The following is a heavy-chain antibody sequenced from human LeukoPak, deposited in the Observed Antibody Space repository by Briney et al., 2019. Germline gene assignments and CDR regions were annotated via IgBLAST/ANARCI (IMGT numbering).Heavy chain of an antibody. V-gene: IGHV4-59*01. CDR1: GGSISSNY. J-gene: IGHJ4*02. CDR3: AKARRGIAAAGDY. D-gene: IGHD6-13*01. CDR2: IYYSGST. Sequence: SETLSLTCNVSGGSISSNYWSWIRQPPGKGLEWIGYIYYSGSTNYNPSLKSRVTISVDMSKNQFSLKLSSVTAADTAVYYCAKARRGIAAAGDYWGQGTLVTVSS.